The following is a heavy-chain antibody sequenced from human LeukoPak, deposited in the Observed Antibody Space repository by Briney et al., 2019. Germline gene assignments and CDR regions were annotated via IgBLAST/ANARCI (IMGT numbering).Heavy chain of an antibody. CDR1: GFTFSSYW. D-gene: IGHD2-15*01. J-gene: IGHJ4*02. V-gene: IGHV3-74*01. Sequence: GGSLRLSCAASGFTFSSYWMHWVRQAPGKGLVWVSRINSDGSSTSYADSVKGRFTISRDNAKNTLYLQMNSLRAEDTAVYYCAKEGVRYCSGGSCQGYFDYWGQGTLVTVSS. CDR3: AKEGVRYCSGGSCQGYFDY. CDR2: INSDGSST.